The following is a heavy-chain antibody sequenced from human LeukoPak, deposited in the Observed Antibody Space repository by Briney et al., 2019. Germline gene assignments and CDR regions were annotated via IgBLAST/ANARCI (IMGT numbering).Heavy chain of an antibody. CDR3: AKDPTGDYVGAFEI. J-gene: IGHJ3*02. V-gene: IGHV3-23*01. CDR2: VSRSGGST. CDR1: GFTFSSYA. D-gene: IGHD4-23*01. Sequence: GGSLRLSCAASGFTFSSYAMSWVRPAPGKGLDWVSAVSRSGGSTYYADSVKGRFTISRDSSTNTLYLQMVSLRAEDTAIYYCAKDPTGDYVGAFEIWGQGTMVTVSS.